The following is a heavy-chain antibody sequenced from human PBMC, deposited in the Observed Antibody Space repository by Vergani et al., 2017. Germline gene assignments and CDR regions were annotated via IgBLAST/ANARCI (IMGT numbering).Heavy chain of an antibody. J-gene: IGHJ6*03. V-gene: IGHV3-48*01. CDR2: ISGISSTI. CDR1: GFSFSTYS. Sequence: EVQLVESGGALVQRGGSLRLSCAASGFSFSTYSMNWGRQAPGKGLEWVSYISGISSTIYYADSVKGRFTISRDNAQNSLYLQMNSLRAEDTAVYYCARPNSLYMDVWGKGTPVTVSS. D-gene: IGHD4-23*01. CDR3: ARPNSLYMDV.